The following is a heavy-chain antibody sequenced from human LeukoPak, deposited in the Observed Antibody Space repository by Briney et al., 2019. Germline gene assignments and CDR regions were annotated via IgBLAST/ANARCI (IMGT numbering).Heavy chain of an antibody. J-gene: IGHJ5*02. CDR2: INHSRTT. CDR3: ARDVDAISGWFDP. D-gene: IGHD2-15*01. CDR1: GGSFSGYY. V-gene: IGHV4-34*01. Sequence: SETLSLTCAVYGGSFSGYYWSWIRQPPGKGLEWIGGINHSRTTNYNPSLKSRVTISVDTSKNQFSLKLSSVTAADTAVYYCARDVDAISGWFDPWGQGTLVTVSS.